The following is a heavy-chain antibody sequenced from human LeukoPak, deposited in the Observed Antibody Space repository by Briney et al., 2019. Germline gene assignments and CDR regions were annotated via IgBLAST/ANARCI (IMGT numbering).Heavy chain of an antibody. CDR1: GGSISRYY. CDR3: ARDGDWKGSGYSSSWYGYFDY. D-gene: IGHD6-13*01. V-gene: IGHV4-59*01. CDR2: IYYSGST. J-gene: IGHJ4*02. Sequence: SETLSLTCTVSGGSISRYYWSWIRQPPGKGLEWIGYIYYSGSTNYNPSLKSRVTISVDTSKNQFSLKLSSVTAADTAVYYCARDGDWKGSGYSSSWYGYFDYWGQGTLVTVSS.